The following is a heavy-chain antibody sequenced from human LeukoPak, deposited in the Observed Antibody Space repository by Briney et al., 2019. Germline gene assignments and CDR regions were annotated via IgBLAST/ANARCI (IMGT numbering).Heavy chain of an antibody. CDR3: ARDHIVVVPAAPPPLDY. J-gene: IGHJ4*02. D-gene: IGHD2-2*01. Sequence: GGSLRLSCAASGFTFSSYSMNWVRQAPGKGPEWVSSISSSSSYIYYADSVKGRFTISRDNAKNSLYLQMNSLRAEDTAVYYCARDHIVVVPAAPPPLDYWGQGTLVTVSS. V-gene: IGHV3-21*01. CDR1: GFTFSSYS. CDR2: ISSSSSYI.